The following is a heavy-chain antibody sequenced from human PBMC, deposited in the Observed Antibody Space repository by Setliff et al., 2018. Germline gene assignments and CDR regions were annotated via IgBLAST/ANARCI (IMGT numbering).Heavy chain of an antibody. D-gene: IGHD3-22*01. J-gene: IGHJ6*03. CDR3: ARRSPAYFSDSSGYFYDTSPYMDV. V-gene: IGHV4-4*08. CDR1: GGSISRYH. Sequence: PSETLSLTCTVSGGSISRYHWSWIRQPPGKGLEWIGYIQTSGTTNYNPSLKSRVTISVDTSKNQFSLRLKSVTAADTAVYYCARRSPAYFSDSSGYFYDTSPYMDVWGKGTTVTVSS. CDR2: IQTSGTT.